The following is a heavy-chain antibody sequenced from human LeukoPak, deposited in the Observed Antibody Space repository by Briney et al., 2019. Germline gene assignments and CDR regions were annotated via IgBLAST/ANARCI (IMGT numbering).Heavy chain of an antibody. CDR1: GFTFSSFR. CDR3: ARDSSFDY. J-gene: IGHJ4*02. Sequence: PGGPLRLPCSASGFTFSSFRMHWVRQAPGRGRVWVSGINSDGSSTTYADPGKVRLTTSRDHAQNTLYLQMKSLRAEETAVYYCARDSSFDYWGQGTLVAVSS. CDR2: INSDGSST. V-gene: IGHV3-74*01.